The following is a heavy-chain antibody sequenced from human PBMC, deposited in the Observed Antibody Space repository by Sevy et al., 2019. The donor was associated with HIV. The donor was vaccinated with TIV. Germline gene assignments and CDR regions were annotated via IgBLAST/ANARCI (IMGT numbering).Heavy chain of an antibody. Sequence: GGSLRLSCVVSGFTFSNYWMTWVRQAPGKGLEWVANIKEDGSLKSYADSVKGRFTISRDNAKNSLSLQMNSLSAEDTAVYYCARDTNYFYVDVWGKGTTVTVSS. J-gene: IGHJ6*03. D-gene: IGHD1-1*01. V-gene: IGHV3-7*01. CDR2: IKEDGSLK. CDR3: ARDTNYFYVDV. CDR1: GFTFSNYW.